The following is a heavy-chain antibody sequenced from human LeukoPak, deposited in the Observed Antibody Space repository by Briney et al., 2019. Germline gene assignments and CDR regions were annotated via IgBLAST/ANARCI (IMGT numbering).Heavy chain of an antibody. CDR2: ISYDGSNK. V-gene: IGHV3-30-3*01. J-gene: IGHJ4*02. CDR3: ASLGQGGSSDSDY. D-gene: IGHD1-26*01. Sequence: GRSLRLSCAASGFTFSSYAMHWVRQAPGKGLEGVAVISYDGSNKYYADSVKGRFTISRDNSKNTLYLQMNSLRAEDTAVYYCASLGQGGSSDSDYWGQGTLVTVSS. CDR1: GFTFSSYA.